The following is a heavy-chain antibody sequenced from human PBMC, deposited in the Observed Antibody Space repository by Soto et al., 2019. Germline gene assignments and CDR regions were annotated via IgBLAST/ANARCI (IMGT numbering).Heavy chain of an antibody. V-gene: IGHV3-30*19. CDR3: ARWGTTGGVDG. D-gene: IGHD3-16*01. Sequence: QVQLVESGGGVVQPGTSLRLSCVGSGFTFRSYVIHWVRQAPGKGLEWVALTSYDGSGKYYGDSVRGRFTISRDNSRNTVDMQMDSLRLEDTALYYCARWGTTGGVDGWGQGTLVSVS. J-gene: IGHJ1*01. CDR2: TSYDGSGK. CDR1: GFTFRSYV.